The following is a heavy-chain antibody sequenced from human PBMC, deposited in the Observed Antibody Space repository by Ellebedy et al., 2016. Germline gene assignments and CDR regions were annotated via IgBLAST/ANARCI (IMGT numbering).Heavy chain of an antibody. CDR1: GGSISSYY. J-gene: IGHJ4*02. D-gene: IGHD6-19*01. V-gene: IGHV4-59*08. CDR3: ARRTAVAGFDY. CDR2: IYYSGST. Sequence: SETLSLTCTVSGGSISSYYWSWIRQPPGKGLEWIGYIYYSGSTNYNPSLKSRVTISVDTSKNQFSLKLSSVTAADTAVYYCARRTAVAGFDYWGQGTLVTVSS.